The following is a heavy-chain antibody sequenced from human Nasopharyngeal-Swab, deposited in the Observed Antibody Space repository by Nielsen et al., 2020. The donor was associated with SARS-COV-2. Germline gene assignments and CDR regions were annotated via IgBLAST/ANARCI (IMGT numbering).Heavy chain of an antibody. CDR3: ARLTVAEGAFDI. CDR2: IGAAGDT. Sequence: GESLKISCAASGFTFSSYDMHWVRQATGRGLEWVSAIGAAGDTYYPGSVRGRFTISRESAKNSLYLQMNSLGAEDTAVYYCARLTVAEGAFDIWGQGTMVTVSS. CDR1: GFTFSSYD. D-gene: IGHD1-20*01. V-gene: IGHV3-13*01. J-gene: IGHJ3*02.